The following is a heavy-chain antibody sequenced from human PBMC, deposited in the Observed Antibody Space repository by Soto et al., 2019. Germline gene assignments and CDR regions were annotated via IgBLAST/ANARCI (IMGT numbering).Heavy chain of an antibody. D-gene: IGHD6-13*01. V-gene: IGHV1-46*02. J-gene: IGHJ4*02. CDR2: INPSGGST. CDR3: ARGSSSWYIY. CDR1: GYTFNSYY. Sequence: ASVKVSCKASGYTFNSYYMHWVRQAPGQGLEWMGIINPSGGSTTYAQKFQGRVSVTRDTSTSTVYMELSSLRSEDTAVYYRARGSSSWYIYWGQGTLVTVSS.